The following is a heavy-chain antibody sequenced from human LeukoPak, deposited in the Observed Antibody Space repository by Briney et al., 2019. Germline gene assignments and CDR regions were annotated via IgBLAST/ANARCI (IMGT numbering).Heavy chain of an antibody. D-gene: IGHD5-12*01. CDR2: ISGSGGST. J-gene: IGHJ4*02. V-gene: IGHV3-23*01. Sequence: GGSQRLSCAASGFTFSSYAMSWVRQAPGKGLEWVSAISGSGGSTYYADSVKGRSTISRDNSKNTLYLQMNSLRAEDTAVYYCAKDANSYSGYDFYFDYWGQGTLVIVSS. CDR3: AKDANSYSGYDFYFDY. CDR1: GFTFSSYA.